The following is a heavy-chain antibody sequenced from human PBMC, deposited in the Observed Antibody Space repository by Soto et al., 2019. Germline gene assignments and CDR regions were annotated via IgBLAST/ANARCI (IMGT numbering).Heavy chain of an antibody. CDR2: IDSSGEK. CDR1: GLSITDSEMG. Sequence: QVTLKESGPVLVKPTETLTLRHTVSGLSITDSEMGVSWIRQPPGQPLEWLAHIDSSGEKSYRTFLKSRLAISKDTSKSQIVLTMTNMDPADTVTYYCARRHLAVAVSPWFDPWGQGIPVTVSS. D-gene: IGHD6-19*01. J-gene: IGHJ5*02. V-gene: IGHV2-26*01. CDR3: ARRHLAVAVSPWFDP.